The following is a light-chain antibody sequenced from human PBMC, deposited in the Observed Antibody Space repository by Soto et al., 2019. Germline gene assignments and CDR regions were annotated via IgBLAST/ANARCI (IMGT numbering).Light chain of an antibody. Sequence: IRMTHSPSTLSGSVGDRVTITCRASQTISSWLAWYQQKPGKAPKLLIYKASTLKSGVPSRFSGSGSVTEFTLTISSLKPDDFATYYCKHYNSYSEACGQGTKVDIK. J-gene: IGKJ1*01. CDR3: KHYNSYSEA. CDR2: KAS. V-gene: IGKV1-5*03. CDR1: QTISSW.